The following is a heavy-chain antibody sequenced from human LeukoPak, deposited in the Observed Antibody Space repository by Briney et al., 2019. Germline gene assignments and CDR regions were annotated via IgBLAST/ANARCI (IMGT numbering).Heavy chain of an antibody. CDR2: ISSSSSTI. V-gene: IGHV3-48*01. J-gene: IGHJ4*02. CDR3: ASGLQYYDSNGYLD. D-gene: IGHD3-22*01. Sequence: GGSLRLSCAASGFTFSSYSMNWVRQAPGRGLEWVSYISSSSSTIYYADSVKGRFTISRDNAKNSLYLQMNSLRAEDTAVYYCASGLQYYDSNGYLDWGQGTLVTVSS. CDR1: GFTFSSYS.